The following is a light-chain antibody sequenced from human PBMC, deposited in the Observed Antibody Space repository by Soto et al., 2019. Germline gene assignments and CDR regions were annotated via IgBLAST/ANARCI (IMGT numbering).Light chain of an antibody. CDR2: DAS. CDR3: QQYNGYSTWT. V-gene: IGKV1-5*01. CDR1: QSISRW. Sequence: DIQLTQSPSTLSASVGDRVTIACRASQSISRWLAWYQQKPGKALKVLIWDASSLHSGVPSRFSGSGSGTEFTLTISSLQPDDFATYYCQQYNGYSTWTFGQGTKVEIK. J-gene: IGKJ1*01.